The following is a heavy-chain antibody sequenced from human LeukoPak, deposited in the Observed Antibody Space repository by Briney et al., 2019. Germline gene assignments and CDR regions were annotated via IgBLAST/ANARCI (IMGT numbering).Heavy chain of an antibody. Sequence: GGSLRLSCAASGFTFSDYYMSWIRQAPGKGLEWVSYISSSSSYTNYADSVKGRFTISRDNAKNSLYLQMNSLRAEDTAVYYCARDTPRELPYYSGMDVWVQGTTATVTS. CDR2: ISSSSSYT. J-gene: IGHJ6*02. D-gene: IGHD1-26*01. V-gene: IGHV3-11*05. CDR3: ARDTPRELPYYSGMDV. CDR1: GFTFSDYY.